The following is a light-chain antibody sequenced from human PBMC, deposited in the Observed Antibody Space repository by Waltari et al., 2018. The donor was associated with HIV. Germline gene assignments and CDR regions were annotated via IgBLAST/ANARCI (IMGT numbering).Light chain of an antibody. J-gene: IGKJ1*01. Sequence: DIVMTQSPLSLAVTPGEPASISCRSSRSLLDSDEHNYLDWYLQQPGQSPQVLIYLGSNRASAFPDRCSGSGSGTYFTLKISRVEAEDVGVYYCMQALQAPPTFGQGTKVEIK. V-gene: IGKV2-28*01. CDR3: MQALQAPPT. CDR2: LGS. CDR1: RSLLDSDEHNY.